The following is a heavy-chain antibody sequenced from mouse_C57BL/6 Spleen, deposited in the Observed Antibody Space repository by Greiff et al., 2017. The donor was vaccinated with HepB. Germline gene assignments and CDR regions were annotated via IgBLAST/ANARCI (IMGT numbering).Heavy chain of an antibody. J-gene: IGHJ2*01. D-gene: IGHD2-2*01. CDR3: TRRVYGYDDY. CDR2: IDPETGGT. Sequence: QVQLKESGAELVRPGASVTLSCKASGYTFTDYEMHWVKQTPVHGLEWIGAIDPETGGTAYNQKFKGKAILTADKSSSTAYMELRSLTSEDSAVYYCTRRVYGYDDYWGQGTTLTVSS. CDR1: GYTFTDYE. V-gene: IGHV1-15*01.